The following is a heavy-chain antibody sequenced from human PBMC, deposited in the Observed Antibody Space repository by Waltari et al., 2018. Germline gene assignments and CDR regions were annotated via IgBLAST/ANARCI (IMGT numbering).Heavy chain of an antibody. D-gene: IGHD6-19*01. V-gene: IGHV3-7*04. J-gene: IGHJ4*02. CDR2: MKQDGSET. CDR1: GFTFSRFS. CDR3: TRGSGWYHY. Sequence: EVQLVESGGSVVQPGGSLRPSCAASGFTFSRFSMSGVRQAPGKGLEWVATMKQDGSETNYVDSVKGRFTISRDDANNSLYLQMNSLRAEDTALYYCTRGSGWYHYWGQGTLVTVSS.